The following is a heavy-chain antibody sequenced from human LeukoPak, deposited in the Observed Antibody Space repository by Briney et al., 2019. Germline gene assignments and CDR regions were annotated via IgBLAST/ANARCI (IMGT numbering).Heavy chain of an antibody. V-gene: IGHV1-46*01. CDR1: GYTFTGYY. CDR2: INPSGGST. J-gene: IGHJ4*02. CDR3: ARDTYYDFWRASYYFDY. D-gene: IGHD3-3*01. Sequence: ASVKVSCKASGYTFTGYYMHWVRQAPGQGLEWMGWINPSGGSTSYAQKFQGRVTMTRDMSTSTVYMELSSLRSEDTAVYYCARDTYYDFWRASYYFDYWGQGTLVTVSS.